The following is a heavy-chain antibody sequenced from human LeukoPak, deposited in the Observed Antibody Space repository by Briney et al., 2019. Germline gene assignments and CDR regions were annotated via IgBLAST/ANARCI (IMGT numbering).Heavy chain of an antibody. Sequence: ASVKVSCKASGYTFTSYYMHWVRQAPGQGLEWMGWINPNSGGTNYAQKFQGRVTMTRDTSISTAYMELSRLRSDDTAVYYCARAGSYQLLNNWFDPWGQGTLVTVSS. CDR1: GYTFTSYY. D-gene: IGHD2-2*01. J-gene: IGHJ5*02. V-gene: IGHV1-2*02. CDR2: INPNSGGT. CDR3: ARAGSYQLLNNWFDP.